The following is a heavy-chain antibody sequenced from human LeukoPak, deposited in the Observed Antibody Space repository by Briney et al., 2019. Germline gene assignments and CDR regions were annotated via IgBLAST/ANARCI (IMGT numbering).Heavy chain of an antibody. J-gene: IGHJ4*02. CDR3: ARNAPKTGDFFY. V-gene: IGHV1-8*01. CDR1: GYTFTTYD. CDR2: MSPNSGST. Sequence: ASVKVSCKASGYTFTTYDINWVRQATGQGLEWMGWMSPNSGSTGYAQKFQGRVTLTRDTSISTAYMELSSLTSEDTAVYYCARNAPKTGDFFYWGQGTLVSVSS. D-gene: IGHD7-27*01.